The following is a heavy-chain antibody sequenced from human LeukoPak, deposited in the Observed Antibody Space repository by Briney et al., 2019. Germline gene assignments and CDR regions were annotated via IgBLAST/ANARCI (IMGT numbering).Heavy chain of an antibody. CDR3: ARGLYPDDAFDT. D-gene: IGHD3-16*02. Sequence: SETLSLTCTVSGDSISNYYWSWIRQPPGKGLEWIGYISYSGITNYNPSLKSRVTISLDTSKNHFSLKMRSVTAVDTAVYYCARGLYPDDAFDTWGQGTMVTVSS. CDR2: ISYSGIT. V-gene: IGHV4-59*08. CDR1: GDSISNYY. J-gene: IGHJ3*02.